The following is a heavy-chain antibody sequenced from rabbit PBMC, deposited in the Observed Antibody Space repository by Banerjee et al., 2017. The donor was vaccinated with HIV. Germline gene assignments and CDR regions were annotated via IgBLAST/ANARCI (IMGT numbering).Heavy chain of an antibody. CDR3: AREHPTLQTYDL. D-gene: IGHD6-1*01. V-gene: IGHV1S45*01. CDR2: IDTNDGDT. J-gene: IGHJ4*01. CDR1: GFSFSSNW. Sequence: LEESGGGLVKPGGTLTLTCTVSGFSFSSNWICWVRQAPGKGLEWIACIDTNDGDTDYANWPKGRFTISKTSSTTVTLQMTSLTAADTATYFCAREHPTLQTYDLWGPGTLVTVS.